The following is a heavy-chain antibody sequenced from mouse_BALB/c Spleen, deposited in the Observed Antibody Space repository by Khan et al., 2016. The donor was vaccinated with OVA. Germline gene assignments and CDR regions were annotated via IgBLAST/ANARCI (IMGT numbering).Heavy chain of an antibody. V-gene: IGHV1-63*02. Sequence: QVQLKQSGAELVRPGTSVKMSCKAAGYTFTNYWIGWVKQRPGHGLEWIGDIYPGGGYTNYNEKFKGKATLTADTSSSTAYMQVSSLTSEDYAIYYWARRGAARATWDYFDYGGQGTTLTVSS. CDR1: GYTFTNYW. D-gene: IGHD3-1*01. CDR2: IYPGGGYT. J-gene: IGHJ2*01. CDR3: ARRGAARATWDYFDY.